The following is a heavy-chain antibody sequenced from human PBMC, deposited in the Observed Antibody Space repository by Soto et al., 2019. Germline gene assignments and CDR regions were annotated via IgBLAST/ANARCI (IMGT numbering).Heavy chain of an antibody. D-gene: IGHD6-6*01. CDR2: ISSSGSTI. V-gene: IGHV3-11*01. CDR3: ARDLEGEYSSSPDY. J-gene: IGHJ4*02. Sequence: GGSLSLSCAASGFTFSDYYMSWIRQAPGKGLEWVSYISSSGSTIYYADSVKGRFTISRGNAKNSLYLQMNSLRAEDTAVYYCARDLEGEYSSSPDYWGQGTLVTVSS. CDR1: GFTFSDYY.